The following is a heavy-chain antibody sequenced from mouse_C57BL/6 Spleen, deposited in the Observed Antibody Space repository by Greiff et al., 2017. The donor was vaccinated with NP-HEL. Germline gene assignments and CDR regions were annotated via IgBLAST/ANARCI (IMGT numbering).Heavy chain of an antibody. D-gene: IGHD1-1*01. CDR1: GFTFSSYA. V-gene: IGHV5-4*01. CDR2: ISDGGSYT. J-gene: IGHJ4*01. CDR3: ARSSRDAMDY. Sequence: EVQGVESGGGLVKPGGSLKLSCAASGFTFSSYAMSWVRQTPEKRLEWVATISDGGSYTYYPDNVKGRFTISRDNAKNNLYLQMSHLKSEDTAMYYCARSSRDAMDYWGQGTSVTVSS.